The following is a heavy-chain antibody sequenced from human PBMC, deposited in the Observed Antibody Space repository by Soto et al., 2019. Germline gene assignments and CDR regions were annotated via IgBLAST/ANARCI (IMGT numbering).Heavy chain of an antibody. CDR2: ISGSGDST. D-gene: IGHD3-22*01. V-gene: IGHV3-23*01. J-gene: IGHJ6*02. CDR3: AKDTYLDYSDSSGYYPWYYYGLDA. Sequence: PXGSVRVSCAASGFTFSSYAMGGVRQAPGKGLEWVSAISGSGDSTYYADSVKGRFAISRDNSKNTLYLQMNSLRAEDTAVYYCAKDTYLDYSDSSGYYPWYYYGLDAWGQGTTVTVS. CDR1: GFTFSSYA.